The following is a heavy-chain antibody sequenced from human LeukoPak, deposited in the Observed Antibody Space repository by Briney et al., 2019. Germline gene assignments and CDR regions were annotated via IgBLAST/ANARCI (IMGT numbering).Heavy chain of an antibody. CDR1: GYTLTGYY. J-gene: IGHJ4*02. Sequence: GASVNVSCKASGYTLTGYYMHWVRQAPGQGLEWMGWINPNSGGTNYAQKFQGRVTMTRDTSISTAYMELRRLGSDDTAVYYCAREVAVAVAGTEGVTWFDYWGQGTLVTVSS. D-gene: IGHD6-19*01. CDR2: INPNSGGT. CDR3: AREVAVAVAGTEGVTWFDY. V-gene: IGHV1-2*02.